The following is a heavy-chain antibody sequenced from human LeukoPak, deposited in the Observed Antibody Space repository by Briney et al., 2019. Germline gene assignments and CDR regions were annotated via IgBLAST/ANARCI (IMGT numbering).Heavy chain of an antibody. D-gene: IGHD1-26*01. Sequence: PSETLSLTCTVSGGSISSSSSCCGWVRQPPREWLEWIGSIYYSGSTYYTPSLKRRLPISVDTSTNQFSAKLSSVTAADTAVYYCARQGGIMEDYWGQGTLVTVSS. V-gene: IGHV4-39*01. CDR3: ARQGGIMEDY. CDR1: GGSISSSSSC. J-gene: IGHJ4*02. CDR2: IYYSGST.